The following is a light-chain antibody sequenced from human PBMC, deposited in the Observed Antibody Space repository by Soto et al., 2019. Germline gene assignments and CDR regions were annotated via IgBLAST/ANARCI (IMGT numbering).Light chain of an antibody. V-gene: IGLV2-23*02. CDR2: EVT. CDR3: YSFKGISTSLFV. Sequence: QSAVTQPASVSGSPGQSITISCTGTSRDIGTSNLVSWYQQYPGKAPKLMIYEVTKRPSGISYRFSGSKSGNTASLTISGLQPEDEADYYCYSFKGISTSLFVFGTGTKVPVL. J-gene: IGLJ1*01. CDR1: SRDIGTSNL.